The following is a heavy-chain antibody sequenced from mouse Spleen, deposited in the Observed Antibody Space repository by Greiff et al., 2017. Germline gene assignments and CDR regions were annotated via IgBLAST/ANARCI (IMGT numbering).Heavy chain of an antibody. CDR1: GYTFTSYW. J-gene: IGHJ2*01. CDR2: IHPNSGST. V-gene: IGHV1-64*01. Sequence: VQLQQSGAELVMPGASVKLSCKASGYTFTSYWMHWVKQRPGQGLEWIGMIHPNSGSTNYNEKFKSKATLTVDKSSSTAYMQLSSLTSEDSAVYYCARREGFDYWGQGTTLTVSS. CDR3: ARREGFDY.